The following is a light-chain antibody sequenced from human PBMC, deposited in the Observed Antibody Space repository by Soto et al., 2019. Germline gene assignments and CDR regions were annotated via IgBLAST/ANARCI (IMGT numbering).Light chain of an antibody. Sequence: IQMTQSPSTLSASVGDRVTITCRASQNVDSWLAWYQQKPGKAPKLLIYKASSLKSGVPSTFRGSGSGTEFTLTISSLQPDDFATYYCQQYNDHWTFDQGTKVEIK. CDR1: QNVDSW. V-gene: IGKV1-5*03. J-gene: IGKJ1*01. CDR3: QQYNDHWT. CDR2: KAS.